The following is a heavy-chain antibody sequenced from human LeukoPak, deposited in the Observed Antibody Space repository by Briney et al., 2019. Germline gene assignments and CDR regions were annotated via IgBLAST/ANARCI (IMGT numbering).Heavy chain of an antibody. Sequence: SETLSLTCTVSGGSISSYYWSWIRQPPGKGLEWIGHIYYSGSTNYNPSLKSRVTISVDTSKNQFPLKLSSVTAADTAVYYCAGGGSYLRYYFDYWGQGTLVTVSS. V-gene: IGHV4-59*08. CDR1: GGSISSYY. D-gene: IGHD1-26*01. J-gene: IGHJ4*02. CDR3: AGGGSYLRYYFDY. CDR2: IYYSGST.